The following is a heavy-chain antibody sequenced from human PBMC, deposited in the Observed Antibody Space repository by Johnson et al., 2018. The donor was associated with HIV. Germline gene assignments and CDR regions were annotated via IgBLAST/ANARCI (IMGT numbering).Heavy chain of an antibody. CDR2: ISYDGSNK. CDR1: GFTFSSYG. J-gene: IGHJ3*02. CDR3: ARDRGTVTTAQMAFDI. V-gene: IGHV3-30*03. Sequence: ASGFTFSSYGMHWVRQAPGKGLEWVAVISYDGSNKYYADSVKGRFTISRDNSKNSLYLQMNSLRAEDTALYYCARDRGTVTTAQMAFDIWGQGTMVTVSS. D-gene: IGHD4-17*01.